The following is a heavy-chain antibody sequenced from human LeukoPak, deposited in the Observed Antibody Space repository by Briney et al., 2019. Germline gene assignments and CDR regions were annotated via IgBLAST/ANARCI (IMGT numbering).Heavy chain of an antibody. CDR2: YDGSNK. CDR3: ARAASGYSYGLYFDY. D-gene: IGHD5-18*01. V-gene: IGHV3-30-3*01. Sequence: YDGSNKYYADSVKGRFTISRDNSKDTLYLQMDSLRAEDTAVYYCARAASGYSYGLYFDYWGQGTLVTVSS. J-gene: IGHJ4*02.